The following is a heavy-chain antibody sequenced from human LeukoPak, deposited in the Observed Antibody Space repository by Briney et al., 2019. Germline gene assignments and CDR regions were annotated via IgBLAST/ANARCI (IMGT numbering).Heavy chain of an antibody. D-gene: IGHD3-16*01. Sequence: SVKVSCKASGGTFSSYAISWVRQAPGHGLEWMGGIIPIFGTANYAQKFQGGVTITTDESTSTAYMELSSLRSEDTAVYYCASPVRLGYYYYMDVWGKGTTVTVSS. J-gene: IGHJ6*03. CDR2: IIPIFGTA. CDR3: ASPVRLGYYYYMDV. V-gene: IGHV1-69*05. CDR1: GGTFSSYA.